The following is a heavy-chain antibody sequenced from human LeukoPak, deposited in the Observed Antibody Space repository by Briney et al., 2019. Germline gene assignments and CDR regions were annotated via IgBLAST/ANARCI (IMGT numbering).Heavy chain of an antibody. V-gene: IGHV3-74*01. CDR3: ATVFGY. CDR2: MNQDGSDT. J-gene: IGHJ4*02. CDR1: GFTLSSDW. Sequence: GGSLTLSCAVSGFTLSSDWTHWVRQAPGKGLEWVSRMNQDGSDTSYADSVKGRFTISRDNAKNTVYLQMNSLRAEDSAVYYCATVFGYWGQGTLVTVSS.